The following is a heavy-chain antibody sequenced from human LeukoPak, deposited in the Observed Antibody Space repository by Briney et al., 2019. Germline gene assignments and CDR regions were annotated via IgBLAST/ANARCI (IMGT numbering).Heavy chain of an antibody. Sequence: ASVKVSCKASGYTFTSYGISWVRQAPGQGLEWMGWISAYNGNTNYAQKLQGRVTMTTDTSTSTAYMELRSLRSDDTAVYYCARAVGSGWYKRGAFDIWGQGTMVTVSS. J-gene: IGHJ3*02. D-gene: IGHD6-19*01. V-gene: IGHV1-18*01. CDR3: ARAVGSGWYKRGAFDI. CDR1: GYTFTSYG. CDR2: ISAYNGNT.